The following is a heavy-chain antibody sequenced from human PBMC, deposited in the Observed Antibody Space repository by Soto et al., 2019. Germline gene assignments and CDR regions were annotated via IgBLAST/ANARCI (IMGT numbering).Heavy chain of an antibody. V-gene: IGHV5-51*01. CDR2: IYPGDSDT. J-gene: IGHJ4*02. Sequence: GESLKISCKGSGYSFTSYWIGWVRQMPGKGLEWMGIIYPGDSDTRYSPSFQGQVTISADKSISTAYLQWSSLKASDTAMYYCASRQCSGGSCFYSFGCWGRGNRVT. CDR1: GYSFTSYW. D-gene: IGHD2-15*01. CDR3: ASRQCSGGSCFYSFGC.